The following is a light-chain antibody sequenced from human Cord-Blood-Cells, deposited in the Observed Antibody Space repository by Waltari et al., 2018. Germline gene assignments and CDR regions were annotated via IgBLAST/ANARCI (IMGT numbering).Light chain of an antibody. J-gene: IGKJ1*01. Sequence: DIQMTQSQSSLSASVGDRVTITCRASQSISSYLNWYQQKPGKAPKTLIHAASSLQSGVPSRFSGSGSGTDFTLTISSLQPEDFATYYCQQSYSTPRTFGQGTKVEIK. CDR2: AAS. V-gene: IGKV1-39*01. CDR1: QSISSY. CDR3: QQSYSTPRT.